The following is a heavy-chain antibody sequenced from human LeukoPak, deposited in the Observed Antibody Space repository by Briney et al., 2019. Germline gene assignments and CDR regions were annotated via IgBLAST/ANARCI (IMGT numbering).Heavy chain of an antibody. V-gene: IGHV1-18*01. D-gene: IGHD3-16*01. Sequence: ASVKVSCKASGYTFTSYGISWVRQAPGQGLEWMGWISAYNGNTNYAQKLQGRVTMTTDTSTSTAYMELRSLRSDDTAVYYCARGPPLYYDYVWGGSIESLDYWGQGTLVTVSS. CDR1: GYTFTSYG. J-gene: IGHJ4*02. CDR3: ARGPPLYYDYVWGGSIESLDY. CDR2: ISAYNGNT.